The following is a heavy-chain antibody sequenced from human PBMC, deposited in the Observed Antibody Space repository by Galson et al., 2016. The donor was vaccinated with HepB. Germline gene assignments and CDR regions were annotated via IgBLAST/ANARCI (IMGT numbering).Heavy chain of an antibody. CDR3: AGARVPPYALDD. CDR1: GYTFTNYA. V-gene: IGHV1-3*04. J-gene: IGHJ6*02. Sequence: SVKVSCKASGYTFTNYAMHWVRQAPGQRLEWMGWINTSDGYTKYSQKFQGRVIITRDTSASTGYMELSSLTSDDTAVYYCAGARVPPYALDDWGQGTTVTVSS. D-gene: IGHD6-6*01. CDR2: INTSDGYT.